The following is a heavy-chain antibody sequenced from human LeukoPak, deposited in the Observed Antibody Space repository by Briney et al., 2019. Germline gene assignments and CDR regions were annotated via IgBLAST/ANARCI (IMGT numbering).Heavy chain of an antibody. CDR3: AREGDGFKFDY. V-gene: IGHV3-7*01. D-gene: IGHD5-24*01. CDR2: IKQGGSEK. CDR1: GFSFSSHW. Sequence: GGSLRLSCAASGFSFSSHWMSWVRQAPGKGPEWVANIKQGGSEKYYVDSVKGRFTISRDNTKNSLYLQMNSLRVEDTAVYYCAREGDGFKFDYWGQGTLVTVSS. J-gene: IGHJ4*02.